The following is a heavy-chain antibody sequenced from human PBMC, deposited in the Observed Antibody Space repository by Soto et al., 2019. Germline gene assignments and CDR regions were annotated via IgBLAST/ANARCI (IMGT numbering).Heavy chain of an antibody. J-gene: IGHJ6*02. D-gene: IGHD2-15*01. CDR1: GGTFSSYA. CDR2: IIPIFGTA. Sequence: QVQLVQSGAEVKKPGSAVKVSCKASGGTFSSYAISWVRQAPGQGLEGMGGIIPIFGTANYAQKFQGRVTIIADKSTSTAYMELSSLRCEDTAVYYCARDDRMVVAATNYDYGMDVWGQGTTVTVSS. V-gene: IGHV1-69*06. CDR3: ARDDRMVVAATNYDYGMDV.